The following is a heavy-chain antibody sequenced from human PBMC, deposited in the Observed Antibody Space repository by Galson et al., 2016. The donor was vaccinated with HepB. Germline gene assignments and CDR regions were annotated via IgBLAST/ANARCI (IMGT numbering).Heavy chain of an antibody. CDR1: GASISGHL. CDR3: ARGSYVWGSHRQVDC. CDR2: IYYNGSP. J-gene: IGHJ4*02. Sequence: SETLSLTCSVSGASISGHLCTWVRQAPGKGLEWIGYIYYNGSPHYSPSLKGRVTISVDTSKNQFSLTLSSVTAADTAIYYCARGSYVWGSHRQVDCWGQGKLVTVSS. D-gene: IGHD3-16*01. V-gene: IGHV4-59*11.